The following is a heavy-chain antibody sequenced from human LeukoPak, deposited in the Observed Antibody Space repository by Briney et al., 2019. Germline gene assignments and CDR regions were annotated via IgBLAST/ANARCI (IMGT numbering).Heavy chain of an antibody. Sequence: PGGSLRLSCAASGFTFRNYSMNWVRQAPGRGLEWVSYISSSGSTIYYADSVKGRFTISRDNAKNSLSLQMNSLGAEDTAVYYCARDGYGFGDYDSYFDYWGQGTLVTVFS. D-gene: IGHD4-17*01. CDR2: ISSSGSTI. CDR1: GFTFRNYS. J-gene: IGHJ4*02. V-gene: IGHV3-48*01. CDR3: ARDGYGFGDYDSYFDY.